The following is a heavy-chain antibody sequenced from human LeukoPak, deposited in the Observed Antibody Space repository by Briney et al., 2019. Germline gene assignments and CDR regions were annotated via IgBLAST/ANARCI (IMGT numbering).Heavy chain of an antibody. J-gene: IGHJ3*02. Sequence: GGSLRLSCAASGFTFSSYSMNWVRQAPGKGLEWVSSISSSSSYIYYADSVKGRFTISRDNAKNPLYLQMNSLRAEDTAVYYCARDRSLPYDAFDIWGQGTMVTVSS. CDR1: GFTFSSYS. D-gene: IGHD1-26*01. CDR2: ISSSSSYI. CDR3: ARDRSLPYDAFDI. V-gene: IGHV3-21*01.